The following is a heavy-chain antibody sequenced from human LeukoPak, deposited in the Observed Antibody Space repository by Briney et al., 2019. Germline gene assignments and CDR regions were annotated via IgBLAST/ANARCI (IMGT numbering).Heavy chain of an antibody. CDR2: ISGNGGTT. V-gene: IGHV3-23*01. CDR3: AELGITMTGGV. CDR1: GFTFSSYA. D-gene: IGHD3-10*02. Sequence: GGSLRLSCAASGFTFSSYAMSWVRQAPGKGLEWVSAISGNGGTTYYADSVKGRFTISRDNSKNTLYLQMNSLRAEDTAVYYCAELGITMTGGVWGKGTTVTISS. J-gene: IGHJ6*04.